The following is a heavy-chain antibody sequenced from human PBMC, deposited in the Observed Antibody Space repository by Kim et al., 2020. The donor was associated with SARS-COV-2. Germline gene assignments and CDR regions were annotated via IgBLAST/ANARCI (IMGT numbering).Heavy chain of an antibody. D-gene: IGHD2-15*01. J-gene: IGHJ6*02. Sequence: SETLSLTCTVSGGSISSYYWSWIRQPPGKGLEWIGYIYYSGSTNYNPSLKSRVTISVDTSKNQFSLKLSSVTAADTAVYYCARVRNFTPTSYYYGMDVWGQGTTVTVSS. CDR2: IYYSGST. CDR1: GGSISSYY. CDR3: ARVRNFTPTSYYYGMDV. V-gene: IGHV4-59*13.